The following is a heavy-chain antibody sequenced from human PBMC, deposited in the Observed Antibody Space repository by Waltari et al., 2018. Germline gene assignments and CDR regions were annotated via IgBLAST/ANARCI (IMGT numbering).Heavy chain of an antibody. CDR1: GSSISSGYS. Sequence: QVQLQESGPGLVKPSETLSLTCAVPGSSISSGYSWGWIRQPPGKGLEWIGSISHSGSTYYNPSLKSRVTISVDTSKNQFSLKLSSVTAADTAVYYCARLSHSSGSDYWGQGTLVTVSS. J-gene: IGHJ4*02. CDR3: ARLSHSSGSDY. CDR2: ISHSGST. D-gene: IGHD6-19*01. V-gene: IGHV4-38-2*01.